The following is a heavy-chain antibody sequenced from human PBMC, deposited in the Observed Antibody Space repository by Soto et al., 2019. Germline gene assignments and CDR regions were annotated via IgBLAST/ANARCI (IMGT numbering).Heavy chain of an antibody. V-gene: IGHV4-31*03. Sequence: PSETLSLTCTVSGGSISSGGYYWSWIRQHPGKGLEWIGDINYSGSTNYNPSLKSRVTISVDTSKNQFSLKLSSVTAADTAVYYCARAQPNVYCSGGSCSYPSDYWGQGTLVTVSS. J-gene: IGHJ4*02. CDR3: ARAQPNVYCSGGSCSYPSDY. CDR2: INYSGST. CDR1: GGSISSGGYY. D-gene: IGHD2-15*01.